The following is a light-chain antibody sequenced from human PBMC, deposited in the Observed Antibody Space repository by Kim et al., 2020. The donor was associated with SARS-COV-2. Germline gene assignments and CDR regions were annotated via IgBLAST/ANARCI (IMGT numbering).Light chain of an antibody. CDR2: DVN. J-gene: IGLJ3*02. CDR3: NSYTSTSTWV. Sequence: GQSITISCTGTSSDVGGYNYVSWYQHHPAKAPKLMIYDVNKRPSGVSNRFSAAKSGNTASLTISGLQAEDEADYYCNSYTSTSTWVFGGGTKVTVL. CDR1: SSDVGGYNY. V-gene: IGLV2-14*03.